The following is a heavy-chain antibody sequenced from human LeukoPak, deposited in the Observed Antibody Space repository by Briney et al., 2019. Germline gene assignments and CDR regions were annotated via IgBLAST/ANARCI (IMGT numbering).Heavy chain of an antibody. CDR2: ISAYNGNT. D-gene: IGHD2-21*02. CDR3: ARGGDIVVVTADGDAFDI. V-gene: IGHV1-18*01. Sequence: ASVKVSCKASGYTFTSYGISWVRQAPGQGLEWMGWISAYNGNTNYAQKLQGRVTMTTDTSTSTAYMELRSLRSDDTDVYYCARGGDIVVVTADGDAFDIWGQGTMVTVSS. CDR1: GYTFTSYG. J-gene: IGHJ3*02.